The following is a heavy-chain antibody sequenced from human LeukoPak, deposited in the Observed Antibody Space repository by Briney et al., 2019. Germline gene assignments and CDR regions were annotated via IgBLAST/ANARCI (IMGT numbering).Heavy chain of an antibody. Sequence: VTVSCKASGYTFIDYAIHWVRQAPGQRVEWMGWINAGNGNTKYSQKLQGRVTITRETTASRAYMELRSLRSEDTAGYYCGRAFEGATLLLPADHWGQGPLVTLSS. J-gene: IGHJ1*01. CDR2: INAGNGNT. V-gene: IGHV1-3*01. CDR1: GYTFIDYA. D-gene: IGHD1-26*01. CDR3: GRAFEGATLLLPADH.